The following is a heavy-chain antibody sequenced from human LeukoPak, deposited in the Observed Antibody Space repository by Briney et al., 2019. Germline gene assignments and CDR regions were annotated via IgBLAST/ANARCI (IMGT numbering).Heavy chain of an antibody. CDR2: IYYSGST. V-gene: IGHV4-39*07. Sequence: RASETLSLTCTVSGGSISSSSYYWGWIRQPPGKGLEWIGSIYYSGSTYYNPSLKSRVTISVDTSKNQFSLKLSSVTAADTAVYYCARGRSVYYFDYWGQGTLVTVSS. D-gene: IGHD5/OR15-5a*01. CDR3: ARGRSVYYFDY. J-gene: IGHJ4*02. CDR1: GGSISSSSYY.